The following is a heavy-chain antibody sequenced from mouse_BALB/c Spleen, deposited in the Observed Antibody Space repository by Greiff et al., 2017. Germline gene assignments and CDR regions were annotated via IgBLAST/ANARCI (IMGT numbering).Heavy chain of an antibody. CDR3: AREGIYYYGSSYFDY. CDR1: GYTFTSYN. Sequence: LQQPGAELVKPGASVKMSCKASGYTFTSYNMHWVKQTPGQGLEWIGAIYPGNGDTSYNQKFKGKATLTADKSSSTAYMQLSSLTSEDSAVYYCAREGIYYYGSSYFDYWGQGTTLTVSS. D-gene: IGHD1-1*01. V-gene: IGHV1-12*01. CDR2: IYPGNGDT. J-gene: IGHJ2*01.